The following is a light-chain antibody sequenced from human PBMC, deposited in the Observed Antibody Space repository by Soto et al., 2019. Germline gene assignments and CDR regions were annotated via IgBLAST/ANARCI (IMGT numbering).Light chain of an antibody. CDR2: DVI. Sequence: QSALTQPASVSGSPGQSITISCTGTSSDVGGYNYVSWYQQHPGKAPKLMIYDVINRPSGVSNRFSGSKSGNTASLTISGLEAEDEADYSCSSYTSSSTLVVFGGGTKLTVL. CDR1: SSDVGGYNY. V-gene: IGLV2-14*01. CDR3: SSYTSSSTLVV. J-gene: IGLJ2*01.